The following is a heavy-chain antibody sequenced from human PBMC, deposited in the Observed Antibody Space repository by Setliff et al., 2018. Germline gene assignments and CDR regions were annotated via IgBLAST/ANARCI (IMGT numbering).Heavy chain of an antibody. CDR2: VDWDDDK. CDR1: GFSFGISGMR. J-gene: IGHJ4*02. V-gene: IGHV2-70*04. CDR3: ARDSREYYFDY. D-gene: IGHD3-22*01. Sequence: LVNPTQTLTLTCTYSGFSFGISGMRLSWIRQAPGKALEWLARVDWDDDKFYSTSLATRLTISKDTFKNQVILTMTNMDPADTATYFCARDSREYYFDYWGQGILVTVSS.